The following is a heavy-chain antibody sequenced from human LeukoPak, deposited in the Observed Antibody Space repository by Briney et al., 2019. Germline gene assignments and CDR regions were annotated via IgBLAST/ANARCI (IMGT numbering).Heavy chain of an antibody. CDR3: ARGDLAAAGGDY. CDR2: INPNSCHT. CDR1: GYTFTGYY. V-gene: IGHV1-2*02. J-gene: IGHJ4*02. D-gene: IGHD6-13*01. Sequence: ASVKVSCKASGYTFTGYYMHGVRQAPGQGLEWVGWINPNSCHTNYAQKFQGRVNMNRDTSISPAYMELSRLRSDDTAVYYCARGDLAAAGGDYWGQGTLVTVSS.